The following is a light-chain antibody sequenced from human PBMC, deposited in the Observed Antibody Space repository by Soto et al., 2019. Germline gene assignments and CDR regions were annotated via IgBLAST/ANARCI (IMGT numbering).Light chain of an antibody. Sequence: EIVLTPSPGTLPLSPGERATLSCRASQSVSSSYLAWYQPKPGQAPRLLIYGASSRATGIPDRFSGSGSGTDFTLTISRLEPEDFAVYYCQQYATSPITFGQGTRRENK. CDR3: QQYATSPIT. CDR2: GAS. J-gene: IGKJ5*01. CDR1: QSVSSSY. V-gene: IGKV3-20*01.